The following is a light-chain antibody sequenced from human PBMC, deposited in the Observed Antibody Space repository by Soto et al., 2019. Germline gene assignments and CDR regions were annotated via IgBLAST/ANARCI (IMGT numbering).Light chain of an antibody. V-gene: IGKV3-20*01. J-gene: IGKJ1*01. CDR1: QSVSSN. Sequence: EIVMTPSPATLSVSPGERATLSCRASQSVSSNLAWYQQKPGQAPRLLIYGASTRATGIPDRFSGTGSGTDFTLTISRLEPEDFAVYYCQQYGNSPWTFGQGTKVDIK. CDR3: QQYGNSPWT. CDR2: GAS.